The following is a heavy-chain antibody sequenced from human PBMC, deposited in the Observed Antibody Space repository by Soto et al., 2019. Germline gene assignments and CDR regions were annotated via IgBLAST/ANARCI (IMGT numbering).Heavy chain of an antibody. CDR3: AREDSIIIPAVADF. Sequence: RLSCAVSGFNFRNYGINWVRQAPGKGLEWVSSVSKSDYTYYSESVKGRFTVSRDNAKNSVSLQMNNLRAEDTAVYYCAREDSIIIPAVADFWGQGTMVTVYS. CDR1: GFNFRNYG. CDR2: VSKSDYT. D-gene: IGHD6-19*01. J-gene: IGHJ4*02. V-gene: IGHV3-21*01.